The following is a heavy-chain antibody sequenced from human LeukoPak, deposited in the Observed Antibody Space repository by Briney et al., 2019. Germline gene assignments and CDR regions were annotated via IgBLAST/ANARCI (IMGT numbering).Heavy chain of an antibody. CDR3: AKKGLLGTTDLRAFDY. CDR1: GFTFSSYA. D-gene: IGHD1-26*01. CDR2: ISSGGVGT. Sequence: GGSLRLSCAASGFTFSSYAMSWVRQAPGKGLEWVSGISSGGVGTYYADSVKGRFTISRDNSKNTLYLQMNSLRAEDTAVYYCAKKGLLGTTDLRAFDYWGQGTLVTVSS. V-gene: IGHV3-23*01. J-gene: IGHJ4*02.